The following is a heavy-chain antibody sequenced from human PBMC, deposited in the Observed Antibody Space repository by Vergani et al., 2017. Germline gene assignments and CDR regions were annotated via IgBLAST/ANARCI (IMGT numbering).Heavy chain of an antibody. CDR3: AKSPDRYFWSANYNYYTDV. CDR2: ISYDGSNR. V-gene: IGHV3-30*18. Sequence: QVHLVESGGGVVQPGRSLRLSCAASGFTFSSYGMHWVRQAPGKGLEWVAVISYDGSNRYYADSVKGRFTISRDNSKNTLYLQMNSLRAEDTAVYYCAKSPDRYFWSANYNYYTDVWGKGTTATVSS. D-gene: IGHD3-3*01. CDR1: GFTFSSYG. J-gene: IGHJ6*03.